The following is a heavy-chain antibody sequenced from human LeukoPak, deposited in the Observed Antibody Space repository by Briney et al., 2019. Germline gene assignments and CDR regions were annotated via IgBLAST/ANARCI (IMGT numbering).Heavy chain of an antibody. CDR2: MNPNSGNT. Sequence: APVKVSCKASGYTFTSYDINWVRQATGQGLEWMGWMNPNSGNTGYAQKFQGRVTMTRNTSISTAYMELSSLRSEDTAVYYCARGPLLRYFDWLSYYYYYGMDVWGQGTTVTVSS. CDR1: GYTFTSYD. V-gene: IGHV1-8*01. CDR3: ARGPLLRYFDWLSYYYYYGMDV. D-gene: IGHD3-9*01. J-gene: IGHJ6*02.